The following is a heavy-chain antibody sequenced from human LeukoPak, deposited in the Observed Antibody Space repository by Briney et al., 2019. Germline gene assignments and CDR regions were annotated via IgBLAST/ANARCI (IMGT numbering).Heavy chain of an antibody. V-gene: IGHV4-61*02. D-gene: IGHD3-16*01. CDR3: ARDLAVYYYYYYMDV. CDR1: GGSISSGSYY. CDR2: IYTSGST. Sequence: SQTLSLTCTVSGGSISSGSYYWSWIRQPAGKGLEWIGRIYTSGSTNYNPSLKSRVTMSVDTSKNQFSLKLSSVTAADTAVYYCARDLAVYYYYYYMDVWGKGTTVTISS. J-gene: IGHJ6*03.